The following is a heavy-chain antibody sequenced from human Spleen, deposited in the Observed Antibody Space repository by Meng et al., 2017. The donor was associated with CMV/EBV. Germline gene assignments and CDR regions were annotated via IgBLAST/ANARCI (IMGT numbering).Heavy chain of an antibody. CDR2: ISGSGGST. J-gene: IGHJ4*02. CDR1: GFTFFTYA. CDR3: ARDKVVPAASYFDY. V-gene: IGHV3-23*01. Sequence: GGSLRLSCTASGFTFFTYAMSWVRLAPGKGLEWVSVISGSGGSTLDADSVKGRFTISRDNSKNTLFLQMNSLRAEDTAVYYCARDKVVPAASYFDYWGQGTLVTVSS. D-gene: IGHD2-2*01.